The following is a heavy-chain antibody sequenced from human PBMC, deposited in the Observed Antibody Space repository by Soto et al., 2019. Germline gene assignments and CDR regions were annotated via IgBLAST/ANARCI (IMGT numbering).Heavy chain of an antibody. CDR2: VNPIVSMS. CDR1: GDTFNFYS. CDR3: AGSYGSGYRAFDY. J-gene: IGHJ4*02. V-gene: IGHV1-69*02. D-gene: IGHD3-10*01. Sequence: QVQLVQSGAEVKRPGSSVKVSCKASGDTFNFYSINWVRQAPGLGLEWMGRVNPIVSMSNYAQKFQGRVTMTAHKSTSTFYMELSSLRSEVTAIYYCAGSYGSGYRAFDYWGQGALVTVS.